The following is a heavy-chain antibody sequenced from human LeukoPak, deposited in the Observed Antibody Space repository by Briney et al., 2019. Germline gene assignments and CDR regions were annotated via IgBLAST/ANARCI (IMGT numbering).Heavy chain of an antibody. Sequence: SETLSLTCAVYGGSFSGYYWSWIRQPPGKGLEWIGEINHSGSTNYNPSLKSRVTISVDTSKNQFSLKLSSVTAADTAVYYCARGPIVPAAISGAYFDYWGQGTLVTASS. D-gene: IGHD2-2*02. V-gene: IGHV4-34*01. CDR1: GGSFSGYY. CDR3: ARGPIVPAAISGAYFDY. CDR2: INHSGST. J-gene: IGHJ4*02.